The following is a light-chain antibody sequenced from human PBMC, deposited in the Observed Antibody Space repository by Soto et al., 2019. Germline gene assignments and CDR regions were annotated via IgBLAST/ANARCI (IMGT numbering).Light chain of an antibody. V-gene: IGKV3-11*01. J-gene: IGKJ1*01. Sequence: EIVLTQSPATLSLSPGERATLSCRASQTISSYLAWYQQKPGQAPRLLIYDASNRATGIPARFSGSGSGTDFPLTISSLEPEDFAVYYCQQRYNWWTFGQGTKVEIK. CDR2: DAS. CDR1: QTISSY. CDR3: QQRYNWWT.